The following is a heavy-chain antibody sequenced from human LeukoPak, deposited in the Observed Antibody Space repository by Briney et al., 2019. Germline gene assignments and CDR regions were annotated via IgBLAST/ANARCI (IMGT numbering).Heavy chain of an antibody. J-gene: IGHJ4*02. CDR1: GFTFSSYW. Sequence: GGSLRLSCAASGFTFSSYWMSWVRQAPGKGLEWVAYIRPDVNEKFYMDSVRGRFTTSRDNVKNSLYLKMASLRVDDTDVYYCARGRGFDSWGQGALVNISS. CDR3: ARGRGFDS. CDR2: IRPDVNEK. V-gene: IGHV3-7*01.